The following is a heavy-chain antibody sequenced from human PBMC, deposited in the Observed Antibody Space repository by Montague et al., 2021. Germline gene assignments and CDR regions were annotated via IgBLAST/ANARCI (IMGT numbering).Heavy chain of an antibody. CDR3: ARRGVVTGWFDP. Sequence: SETLSLTCTVYGGSFSGYHWSWICQSPGKGLEWIGEINHSGSTNYNPSLKSRVTISVDTSKNQFSLKLSSVTAADTAVYYCARRGVVTGWFDPWGQGTLVTVSS. CDR2: INHSGST. CDR1: GGSFSGYH. V-gene: IGHV4-34*01. J-gene: IGHJ5*02. D-gene: IGHD2-21*02.